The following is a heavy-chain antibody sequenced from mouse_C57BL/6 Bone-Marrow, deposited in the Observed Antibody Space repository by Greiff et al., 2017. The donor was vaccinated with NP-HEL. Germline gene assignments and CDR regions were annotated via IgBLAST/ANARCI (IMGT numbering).Heavy chain of an antibody. V-gene: IGHV5-4*03. CDR2: ISDGGSYT. CDR3: ARADGYYYFDY. J-gene: IGHJ2*01. CDR1: GFTFSSYA. D-gene: IGHD2-3*01. Sequence: EVKLMYSWIFLFNPGGSLKLSCAASGFTFSSYAMSWVRQTPEKRLEWVATISDGGSYTYYPDTVKGRFTISRDNAKNNLYLQMSHLKSEDTAMYYCARADGYYYFDYWGQGTTLTVSS.